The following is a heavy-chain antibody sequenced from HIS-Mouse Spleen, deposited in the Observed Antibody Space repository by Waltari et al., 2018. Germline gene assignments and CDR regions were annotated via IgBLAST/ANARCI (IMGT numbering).Heavy chain of an antibody. D-gene: IGHD6-13*01. J-gene: IGHJ2*01. V-gene: IGHV4-39*07. Sequence: QLQLQESGPGLVKPSETLSLTCTVSGGSISSSSYYWGWIRQPPGKGLEWIGSIYYSGGTNYNPSLTSRVTISVDTSKNQFSLQLSSVTAADTAVYYCAREIPYSSSWYDWYFDLWGRGTLVTVSS. CDR3: AREIPYSSSWYDWYFDL. CDR1: GGSISSSSYY. CDR2: IYYSGGT.